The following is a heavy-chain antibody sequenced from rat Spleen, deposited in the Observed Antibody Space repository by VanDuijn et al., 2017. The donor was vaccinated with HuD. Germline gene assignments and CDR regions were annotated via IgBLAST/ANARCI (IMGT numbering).Heavy chain of an antibody. D-gene: IGHD1-9*01. Sequence: EVQLVESGGGLVQPGRSMKLSCAASGFTFSDYYMAWVRQAPKKGLEWVASISYEGSSTYYGDSVQGRFTISRDNAKSTLYLQMNSLRSEDTATYYCARPRLPYYGYTYPSYFDYWGQGVMVTVSS. CDR3: ARPRLPYYGYTYPSYFDY. J-gene: IGHJ2*01. CDR1: GFTFSDYY. CDR2: ISYEGSST. V-gene: IGHV5-22*01.